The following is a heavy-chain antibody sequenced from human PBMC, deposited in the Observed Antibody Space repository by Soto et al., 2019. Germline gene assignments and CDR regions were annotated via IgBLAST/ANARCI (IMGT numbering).Heavy chain of an antibody. CDR1: GGSVSTYY. D-gene: IGHD3-22*01. J-gene: IGHJ3*02. CDR3: ARTYDDSGPNSGGYGFDI. V-gene: IGHV4-59*02. CDR2: IYYSGST. Sequence: SETLSLTCTVSGGSVSTYYWSWIRQPPGKGLEWISYIYYSGSTSYNPSLKSRVTISLDTSKNQFSLKLSSVTAADTAVYYCARTYDDSGPNSGGYGFDIWGPGTMVTVS.